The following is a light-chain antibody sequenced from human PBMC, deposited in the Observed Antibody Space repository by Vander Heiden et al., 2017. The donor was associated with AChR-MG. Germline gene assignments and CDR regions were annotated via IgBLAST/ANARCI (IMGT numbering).Light chain of an antibody. CDR2: RDN. Sequence: QSVLAQPPSVSGTPGQTVTITFSGRSSDFVYWYQHLPGMAPKLLIYRDNQRPSGVPDRFSGSKSGSSASRAISGLRAEDEGDYYCATWDEHGLFGGGTKVTVL. CDR1: SSDF. CDR3: ATWDEHGL. J-gene: IGLJ2*01. V-gene: IGLV1-47*01.